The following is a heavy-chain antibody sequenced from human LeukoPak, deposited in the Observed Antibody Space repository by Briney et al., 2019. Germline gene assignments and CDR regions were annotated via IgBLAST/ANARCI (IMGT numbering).Heavy chain of an antibody. D-gene: IGHD3-3*01. CDR3: ARVLGCYDFWSGYCPGWSDP. J-gene: IGHJ5*02. Sequence: SVKASCKASGGTFSSYTISWVRQAPGQGLEWMGRIIPILGIANYAQKFQGRVTITADKSTSTAYMELSSLRSEDTAVYYCARVLGCYDFWSGYCPGWSDPWGQGTLDTVSS. CDR2: IIPILGIA. V-gene: IGHV1-69*02. CDR1: GGTFSSYT.